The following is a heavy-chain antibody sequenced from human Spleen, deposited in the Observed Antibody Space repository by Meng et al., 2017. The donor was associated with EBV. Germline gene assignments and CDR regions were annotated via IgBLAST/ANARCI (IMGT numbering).Heavy chain of an antibody. CDR1: GWSFSGYY. CDR3: ATAGTGVTGDRGHFDH. V-gene: IGHV4-34*01. D-gene: IGHD7-27*01. CDR2: VNHGAYT. J-gene: IGHJ2*01. Sequence: LHPGAAGVLNTSETLSCTCAVYGWSFSGYYWSWVLQSPAKGLEWIGEVNHGAYTNYNPSLNSRVTISLDKSKNQFSLKLTSLTAADTAVYYCATAGTGVTGDRGHFDHWGRGTLVTVSS.